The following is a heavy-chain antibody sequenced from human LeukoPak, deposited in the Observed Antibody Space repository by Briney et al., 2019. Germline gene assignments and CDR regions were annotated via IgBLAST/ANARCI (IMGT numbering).Heavy chain of an antibody. CDR3: ARGSLSGGGSGSPDDY. CDR2: IYYSGST. V-gene: IGHV4-59*01. D-gene: IGHD3-10*01. CDR1: GGSISSYY. Sequence: SETLSLTCTVSGGSISSYYWSWIRQPPGKGLEWIGYIYYSGSTNYNPSLKSRVTISVDTSKNQFSLKLSSVTAVDTAVYYCARGSLSGGGSGSPDDYWGQGTLVTVSS. J-gene: IGHJ4*02.